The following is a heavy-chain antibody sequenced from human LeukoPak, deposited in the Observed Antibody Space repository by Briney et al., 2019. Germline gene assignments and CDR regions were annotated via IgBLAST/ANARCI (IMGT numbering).Heavy chain of an antibody. CDR3: ARDSEWELLDY. Sequence: GGSLRLSCAASGFTFSSYSMNWVRQAPGKGLEWVSSISSSSSYIYYADSVKGRFTISRDNAKNSLYLQMNNLRAEDTAVYYCARDSEWELLDYWGQGTMVTVSS. CDR2: ISSSSSYI. V-gene: IGHV3-21*01. D-gene: IGHD1-26*01. CDR1: GFTFSSYS. J-gene: IGHJ4*02.